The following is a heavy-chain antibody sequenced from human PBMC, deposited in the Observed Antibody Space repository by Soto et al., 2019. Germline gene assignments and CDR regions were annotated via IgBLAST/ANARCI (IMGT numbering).Heavy chain of an antibody. CDR1: GFIFSSYA. V-gene: IGHV3-30-3*01. Sequence: QVQLVESGGGVVQPVRSLRLSCAASGFIFSSYAIHWVRQAPGKGLEWVAVISDDGSSKYYADSVKGRFTISRDNSKNTLYLQMNSLSAEDTAVYYCTRADLTVTLSVFDPWGQGTLVTVSS. D-gene: IGHD4-17*01. CDR3: TRADLTVTLSVFDP. J-gene: IGHJ5*02. CDR2: ISDDGSSK.